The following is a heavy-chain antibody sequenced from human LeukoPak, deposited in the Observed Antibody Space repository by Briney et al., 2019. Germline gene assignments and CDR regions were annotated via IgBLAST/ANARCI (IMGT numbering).Heavy chain of an antibody. V-gene: IGHV4-4*02. CDR3: ARDGGVVVPAAKVHYYYMDV. J-gene: IGHJ6*03. CDR1: GGSISSSNW. Sequence: SETLSLTCAVSGGSISSSNWWSWVRQPPGKGLEWIGEIYHSGSTNYNPSLKSRVTISVDTSKNQFSLKLSSVTAADTAVYYCARDGGVVVPAAKVHYYYMDVWGKGTTVTVSS. CDR2: IYHSGST. D-gene: IGHD2-2*01.